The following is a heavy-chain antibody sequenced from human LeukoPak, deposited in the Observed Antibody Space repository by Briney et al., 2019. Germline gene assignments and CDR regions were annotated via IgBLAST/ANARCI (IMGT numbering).Heavy chain of an antibody. V-gene: IGHV3-74*01. CDR1: GFTFSLYT. J-gene: IGHJ5*02. CDR3: ARDFKEADP. CDR2: ISPDGRST. Sequence: GGSLRLSCAASGFTFSLYTMSWVRQTPGKGLEWVSRISPDGRSTSYADSVKGRFSISRDNAKKTLYLQMNSVRAEDTAVYYCARDFKEADPWGQGTLVTVSS.